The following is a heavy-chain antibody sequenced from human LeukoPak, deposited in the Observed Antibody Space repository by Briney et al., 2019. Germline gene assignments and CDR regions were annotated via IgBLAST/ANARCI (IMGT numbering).Heavy chain of an antibody. CDR2: GSAYNGNT. CDR3: ARDLEFGDAFDI. D-gene: IGHD3-10*01. CDR1: VYTVTSYG. Sequence: ASETVSYKPSVYTVTSYGISWVRQPPRQGREGVGWGSAYNGNTNYEQKLQGRVTMTTDTSTSTAYMELRSLRSDDTAVYYCARDLEFGDAFDIWGQGTMVTVSS. V-gene: IGHV1-18*01. J-gene: IGHJ3*02.